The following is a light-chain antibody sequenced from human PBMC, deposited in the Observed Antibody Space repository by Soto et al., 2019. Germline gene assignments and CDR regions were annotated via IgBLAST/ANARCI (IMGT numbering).Light chain of an antibody. CDR3: QQYAYWPET. CDR1: QSVRTN. Sequence: EVMMTQFPDTVSVTAGETVTLSCGASQSVRTNLAWYQQRPGQAPRLLIHYASTRASDIPARFSGSGSGTNFTLAISSLQYEDFAVYYCQQYAYWPETFGQGTKVEIK. CDR2: YAS. V-gene: IGKV3D-15*01. J-gene: IGKJ1*01.